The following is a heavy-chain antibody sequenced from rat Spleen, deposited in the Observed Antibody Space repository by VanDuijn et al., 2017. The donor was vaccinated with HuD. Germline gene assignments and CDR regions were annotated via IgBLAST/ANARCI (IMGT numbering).Heavy chain of an antibody. CDR2: INSAGST. CDR1: GYSITSSYR. J-gene: IGHJ2*01. V-gene: IGHV3-3*01. Sequence: EVQLQESGPGLVKPSQSLSLTCSVTGYSITSSYRWNWIRKFPGNKLEWMGYINSAGSTNYNPSLKSRISITRDTSKNQFFLQVNSVTTEDTATYYCADPRRWGQGVMVTVSS. D-gene: IGHD3-8*01. CDR3: ADPRR.